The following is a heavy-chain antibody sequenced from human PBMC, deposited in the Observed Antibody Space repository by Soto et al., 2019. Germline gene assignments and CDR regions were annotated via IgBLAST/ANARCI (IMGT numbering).Heavy chain of an antibody. CDR2: ITASGGRT. V-gene: IGHV3-23*01. CDR3: AKDTRYGDYVRWFAS. J-gene: IGHJ5*01. CDR1: GFTFGSYA. D-gene: IGHD4-17*01. Sequence: EVHLLESGGGLVQPGGSLRLSCTASGFTFGSYAMTWVRQAPGRGLEGVSGITASGGRTYYADSVKGRFTISRDNSKSTLYLQMNSLRAEDTALYYCAKDTRYGDYVRWFASWGQGTLVTVSS.